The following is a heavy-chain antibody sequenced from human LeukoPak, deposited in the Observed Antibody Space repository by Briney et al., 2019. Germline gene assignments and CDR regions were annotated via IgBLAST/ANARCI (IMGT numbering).Heavy chain of an antibody. Sequence: EGSRGLSGAASGITCSTYAMTGVRQALGKGPEWVSVISDTGGDTDYADSVKGRFTISRDNSRNTVFLQMNSLRVEDTAVYYCARLSGSTGTSSRVLHYWGQGTLVTVSA. CDR3: ARLSGSTGTSSRVLHY. CDR1: GITCSTYA. V-gene: IGHV3-23*01. J-gene: IGHJ4*02. CDR2: ISDTGGDT. D-gene: IGHD1-1*01.